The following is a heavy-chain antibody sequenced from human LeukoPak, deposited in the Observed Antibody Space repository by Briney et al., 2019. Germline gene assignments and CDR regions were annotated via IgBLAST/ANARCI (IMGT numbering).Heavy chain of an antibody. CDR3: AREYSYGAQDFDY. CDR1: GYTFTSYG. Sequence: ASVKVSCKASGYTFTSYGISWVRQAPGQGLEWMGWISTYNGNTNYAQKLQGRVTMTTDTSTSTAYIELRSLRSDDTAVYYCAREYSYGAQDFDYWGQGTLVTVSS. CDR2: ISTYNGNT. V-gene: IGHV1-18*01. J-gene: IGHJ4*02. D-gene: IGHD5-18*01.